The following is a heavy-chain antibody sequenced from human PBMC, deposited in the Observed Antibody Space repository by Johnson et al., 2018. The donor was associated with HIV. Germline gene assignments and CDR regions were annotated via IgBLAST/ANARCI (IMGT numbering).Heavy chain of an antibody. J-gene: IGHJ3*02. Sequence: MQLVESGGGVVQPGGSLRLSCAASGFTVSSNYMSWVRQAPGKGLEWVSVIYSGGSTYYADSVKGRFTISRDNSKNTLHLQMSSLRPEDTAVYYCARVRVGAFDIWGQGTMVTVSS. CDR3: ARVRVGAFDI. CDR2: IYSGGST. CDR1: GFTVSSNY. V-gene: IGHV3-66*02. D-gene: IGHD1-26*01.